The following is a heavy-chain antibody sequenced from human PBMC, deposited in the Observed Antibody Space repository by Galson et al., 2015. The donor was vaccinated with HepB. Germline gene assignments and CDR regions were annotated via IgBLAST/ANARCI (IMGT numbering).Heavy chain of an antibody. CDR3: ARVRVPIVVVPPDDY. CDR1: GFTFSSYA. D-gene: IGHD3-22*01. V-gene: IGHV3-30*04. Sequence: SLRLSCAASGFTFSSYAMHWVRQAPGKGLEWVAVISYDGSNKYYADSVKGRFTISRDNSKNTLYLQMNSLRAEDTAVYYCARVRVPIVVVPPDDYWGQGTLVTVSS. CDR2: ISYDGSNK. J-gene: IGHJ4*02.